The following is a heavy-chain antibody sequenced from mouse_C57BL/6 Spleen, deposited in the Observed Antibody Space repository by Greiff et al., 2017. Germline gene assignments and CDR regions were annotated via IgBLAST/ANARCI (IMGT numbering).Heavy chain of an antibody. J-gene: IGHJ2*01. CDR3: TGDDYDYFDY. CDR1: GFTFSNYW. Sequence: EVQLVESGGGLVQPGGSMKLSCVASGFTFSNYWMNWVSQSPEKGLEWVAQIRLKSDNYATHYAESVKGRFTISRDDSKSSVYLQINNLRAEDTGIYYSTGDDYDYFDYWGQGTTLTVSS. D-gene: IGHD2-4*01. V-gene: IGHV6-3*01. CDR2: IRLKSDNYAT.